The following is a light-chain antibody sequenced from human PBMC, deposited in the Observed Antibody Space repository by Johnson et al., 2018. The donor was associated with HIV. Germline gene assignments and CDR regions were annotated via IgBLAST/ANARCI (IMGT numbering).Light chain of an antibody. CDR2: ENN. J-gene: IGLJ1*01. V-gene: IGLV1-51*02. CDR3: GTWDSSLSAHV. Sequence: QSVLTQPPSVSAAPGQKVTISCSGSSSNIENNFVSWYQQLPGTAPKVLIYENNKRPSGIPDRFAGSKPCTSATLGITGLQPGDEADYYCGTWDSSLSAHVFGTGTKVTVL. CDR1: SSNIENNF.